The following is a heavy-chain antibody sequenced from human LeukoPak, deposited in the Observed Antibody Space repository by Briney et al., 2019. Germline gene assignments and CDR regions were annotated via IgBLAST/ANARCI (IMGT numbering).Heavy chain of an antibody. Sequence: GGSLRLSCAASGFTFSSYSMNWVRQAPGKGLEWVSSISSSSSYIYYADSVKGRFTISRDIAKNSLYLQMNSLRAEDTAVYYCARAQEYPPYCYYMDVWGKGTTVTVSS. CDR1: GFTFSSYS. CDR2: ISSSSSYI. V-gene: IGHV3-21*01. D-gene: IGHD2-2*01. J-gene: IGHJ6*03. CDR3: ARAQEYPPYCYYMDV.